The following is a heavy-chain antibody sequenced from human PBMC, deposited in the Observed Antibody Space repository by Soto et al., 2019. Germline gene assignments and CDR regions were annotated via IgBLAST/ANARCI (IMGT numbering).Heavy chain of an antibody. V-gene: IGHV3-23*01. CDR2: ITDSGAAS. J-gene: IGHJ4*02. D-gene: IGHD2-15*01. CDR1: GFSFNKYA. Sequence: GSLRLCCTASGFSFNKYAMSWVRQAPGKGLEWVSAITDSGAASHYADSVKGRFTVSRDNSKNTLYLQMNSLRADDTAVYYCARDLSVVFDYWGQGTLVTVSS. CDR3: ARDLSVVFDY.